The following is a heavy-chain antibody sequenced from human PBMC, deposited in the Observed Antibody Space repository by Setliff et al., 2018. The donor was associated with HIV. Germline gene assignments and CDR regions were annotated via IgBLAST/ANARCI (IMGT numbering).Heavy chain of an antibody. D-gene: IGHD3-22*01. CDR3: ARGFSGDYLFTGYLDV. Sequence: SETLSLTCAVYGGSFSGFYWNWIRQAPGKGLEWIGEINHSRRTKYNPSLKSRFTISVDTSKNQFSLKLSSVTAADTAFYYCARGFSGDYLFTGYLDVWGKGTTVTVSS. CDR2: INHSRRT. J-gene: IGHJ6*03. V-gene: IGHV4-34*01. CDR1: GGSFSGFY.